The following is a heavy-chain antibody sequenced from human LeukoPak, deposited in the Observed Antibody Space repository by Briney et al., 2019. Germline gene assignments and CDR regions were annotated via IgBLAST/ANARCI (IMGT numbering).Heavy chain of an antibody. Sequence: GGSLRLSCAASGFIFNNYAMSWVRQPPGKGLEWVSAISGGGHDTFYADSVKGRFTISRDNSKNTLYLQMNSLRAEDTAVYYCAKDGDGRAFHYWGRGTLVIVSS. CDR3: AKDGDGRAFHY. CDR1: GFIFNNYA. D-gene: IGHD5-24*01. V-gene: IGHV3-23*01. CDR2: ISGGGHDT. J-gene: IGHJ4*02.